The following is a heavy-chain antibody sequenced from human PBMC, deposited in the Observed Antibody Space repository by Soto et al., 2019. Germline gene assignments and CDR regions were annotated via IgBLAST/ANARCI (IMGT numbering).Heavy chain of an antibody. CDR3: ARDHKSGYCSGGSCYGTTDY. D-gene: IGHD2-15*01. J-gene: IGHJ4*02. Sequence: GGSLRLSCAASGFTFSSYAMHWVRQAPGKGLEYVSAISSNGGSTYYANSVKGRFTISRDNSKNTLYLQMGSLRAEDMAVYYCARDHKSGYCSGGSCYGTTDYWGQGTLVTVAS. V-gene: IGHV3-64*01. CDR1: GFTFSSYA. CDR2: ISSNGGST.